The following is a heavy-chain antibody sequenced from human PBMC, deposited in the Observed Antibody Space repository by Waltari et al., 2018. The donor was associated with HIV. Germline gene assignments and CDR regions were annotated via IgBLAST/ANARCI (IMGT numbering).Heavy chain of an antibody. D-gene: IGHD3-10*01. CDR2: ISSSSSTI. J-gene: IGHJ5*02. V-gene: IGHV3-48*04. CDR1: GFTFSSYS. Sequence: EVQLVESGGGLVQPGGSLRLSCAASGFTFSSYSMNWFRQAPGKGLEWVSYISSSSSTIYYADSVKGRFTISRDNAKNSLFLQMNSLRAEDTAVYYCARDSHYPRWFDPWGQGTLVTVSS. CDR3: ARDSHYPRWFDP.